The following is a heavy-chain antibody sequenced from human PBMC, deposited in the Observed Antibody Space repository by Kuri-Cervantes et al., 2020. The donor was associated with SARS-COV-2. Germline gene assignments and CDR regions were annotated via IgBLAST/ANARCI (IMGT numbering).Heavy chain of an antibody. D-gene: IGHD6-6*01. V-gene: IGHV4-30-4*08. J-gene: IGHJ3*02. Sequence: LRLSCTVSGGSISSGDYYWSWIRQPPGKGLEWIGYIYYSGSTYYNPSLKSRVTISVDTSKNQFSLKLSSVTAADTAVYYCARQLDFNDAFDIWGQGTMVTVSS. CDR2: IYYSGST. CDR3: ARQLDFNDAFDI. CDR1: GGSISSGDYY.